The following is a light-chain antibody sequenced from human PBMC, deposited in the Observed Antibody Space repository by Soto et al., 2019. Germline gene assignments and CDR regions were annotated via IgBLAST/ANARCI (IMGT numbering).Light chain of an antibody. J-gene: IGKJ2*01. CDR3: QQYNNCPQS. CDR2: KAS. V-gene: IGKV1-5*03. CDR1: QSINSY. Sequence: DIQMTQSPSTLSASVGDRVTFTCRASQSINSYLAWYQQKPGKAPKVLSYKASTLQSGVPSRFSGSGSGTDFPLTISSLQPDHFAIYCCQQYNNCPQSFGHGNKLELK.